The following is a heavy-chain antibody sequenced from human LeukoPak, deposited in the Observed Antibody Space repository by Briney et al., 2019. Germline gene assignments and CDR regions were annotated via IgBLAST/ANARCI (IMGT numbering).Heavy chain of an antibody. J-gene: IGHJ5*02. CDR2: IYYSGST. V-gene: IGHV4-61*01. Sequence: PSETLTLTCAASGVSVSSDSYNWSRHPPPQGQELESIRYIYYSGSTNYNPSLKSRVTISVYTSKNQSSLKRSSVTAAETAVYYCAREGSSGWGFDPWGQGTLVTVSS. D-gene: IGHD6-25*01. CDR1: GVSVSSDSYN. CDR3: AREGSSGWGFDP.